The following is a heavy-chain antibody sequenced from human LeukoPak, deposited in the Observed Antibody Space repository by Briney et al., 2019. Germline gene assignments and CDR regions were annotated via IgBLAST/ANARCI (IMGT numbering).Heavy chain of an antibody. D-gene: IGHD3-10*01. J-gene: IGHJ6*02. V-gene: IGHV4-34*01. Sequence: SETLSLTCAVYGGSFSGYYWSWIRQPPGKGVEWMGEINHSGSTNYNPSLKSRVTISVDTSKNQFSLKLSSVTAADTAVYYCARGGAFDTYYYYYGMDVWGQGATVTVSS. CDR1: GGSFSGYY. CDR2: INHSGST. CDR3: ARGGAFDTYYYYYGMDV.